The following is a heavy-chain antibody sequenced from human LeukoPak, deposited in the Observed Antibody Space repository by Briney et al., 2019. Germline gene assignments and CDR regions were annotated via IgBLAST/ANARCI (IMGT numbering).Heavy chain of an antibody. D-gene: IGHD3-9*01. CDR2: IYPGDSDT. V-gene: IGHV5-51*01. CDR1: GYSFTSYW. Sequence: GESLKISCKGSGYSFTSYWIGWVRQMPGKGLEWMGIIYPGDSDTRYSPSFQGQVTISADKSISTAYLQWSSLKASDTAMYYCAAANSLRYFDWYYFDYWGQGTLVTVSS. CDR3: AAANSLRYFDWYYFDY. J-gene: IGHJ4*02.